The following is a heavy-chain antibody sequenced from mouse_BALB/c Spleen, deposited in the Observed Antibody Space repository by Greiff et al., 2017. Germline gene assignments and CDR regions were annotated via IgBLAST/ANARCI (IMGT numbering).Heavy chain of an antibody. V-gene: IGHV5-6*01. Sequence: EVQLVESGGDLVKPGGSLKLSCAASGFTFSSYGMSWVRQTPDKRLEWVATISSGGSYTYYPDSVKGRFTISRDNAKNTLYLQMSSLKSEDTAMYYCARHGITTAENWFAYWGQGTLVTVSA. CDR2: ISSGGSYT. CDR1: GFTFSSYG. D-gene: IGHD1-2*01. CDR3: ARHGITTAENWFAY. J-gene: IGHJ3*01.